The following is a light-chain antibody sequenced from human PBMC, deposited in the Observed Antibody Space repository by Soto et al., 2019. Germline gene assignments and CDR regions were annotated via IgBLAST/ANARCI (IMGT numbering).Light chain of an antibody. J-gene: IGKJ3*01. CDR2: AAS. CDR1: QRINNNY. Sequence: IVLTQSPCSLSLSPGERATLSCRASQRINNNYLAWYQQKPGQAPRLLIYAASSRATGIPDRISGSGSGTDFTLTISRLEPEDFAVYYCKQYGISPGFTFGPGTKVDIK. V-gene: IGKV3-20*01. CDR3: KQYGISPGFT.